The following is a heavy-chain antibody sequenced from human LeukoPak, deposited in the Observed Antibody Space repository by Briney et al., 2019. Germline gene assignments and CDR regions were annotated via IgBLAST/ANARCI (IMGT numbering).Heavy chain of an antibody. D-gene: IGHD5-18*01. J-gene: IGHJ3*02. CDR1: GGSINSYY. CDR2: IFYTGGEI. CDR3: ARQPANTAAFDI. Sequence: SETLSLTCSVSGGSINSYYRSCIRQAPGKGLEWIGYIFYTGGEINYNRSLKSRLTISVDTSKNQFSLMLTSVTAADTAVYYCARQPANTAAFDIWAPGTMVTVS. V-gene: IGHV4-59*08.